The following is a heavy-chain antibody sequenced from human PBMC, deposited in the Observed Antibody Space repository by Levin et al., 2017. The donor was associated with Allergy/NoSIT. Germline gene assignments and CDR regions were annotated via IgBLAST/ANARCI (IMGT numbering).Heavy chain of an antibody. V-gene: IGHV4-4*02. CDR1: GGSISSSNW. J-gene: IGHJ3*02. CDR2: IYRSGST. CDR3: ARGVGGSASYSDGLDI. D-gene: IGHD3-10*01. Sequence: SETLSLTCAVSGGSISSSNWWSWVRQPPGKGLEWIGEIYRSGSTNYNPALKSRVTISVDKSNNHFSLKLSSVTAADTAVYYCARGVGGSASYSDGLDIWGQGTMVTVSS.